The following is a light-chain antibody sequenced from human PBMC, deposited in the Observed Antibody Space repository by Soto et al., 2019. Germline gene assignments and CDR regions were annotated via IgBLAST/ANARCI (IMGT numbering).Light chain of an antibody. V-gene: IGKV3-15*01. CDR1: QSFSSN. CDR2: GTS. Sequence: ELVMTQSPATLSVSPGERAPLSCRARQSFSSNVAWYQQKPGQAPRLLIYGTSTRVTGIPARFSGSGSGTDFTLTISSLEPEDFAVYYCQQRSNWPHTFGQGTRLEIK. CDR3: QQRSNWPHT. J-gene: IGKJ5*01.